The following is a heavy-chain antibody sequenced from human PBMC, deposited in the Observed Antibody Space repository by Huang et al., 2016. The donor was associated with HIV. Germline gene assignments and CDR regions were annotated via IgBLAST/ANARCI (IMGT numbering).Heavy chain of an antibody. CDR3: ARDGTRNSRDY. V-gene: IGHV4-59*11. CDR1: GGSIGSHY. D-gene: IGHD1-1*01. CDR2: TSYSGST. Sequence: QVQLQESGPGLVKPSETLSLTCNVSGGSIGSHYWYWIRQLPGKGLEWIGSTSYSGSTNYSPSLKSRVTISVDTSKNQFSRTLSSVTAADTAVYFCARDGTRNSRDYWGQGTLVTVSS. J-gene: IGHJ4*02.